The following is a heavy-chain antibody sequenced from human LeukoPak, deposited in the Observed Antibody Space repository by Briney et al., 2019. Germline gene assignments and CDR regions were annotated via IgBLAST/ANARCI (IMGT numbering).Heavy chain of an antibody. CDR3: ARRGGRSRVSSGYYYFDY. D-gene: IGHD3-22*01. V-gene: IGHV1-69*06. CDR1: GGTFSSYA. J-gene: IGHJ4*02. Sequence: SVKVSCKASGGTFSSYAISWVRQAPGQGLEWMGGIIPIFGTANYAQKFQGRVTITADKSTSTAYMELSSLRSEVTAVCYCARRGGRSRVSSGYYYFDYWGQGTLVTVSS. CDR2: IIPIFGTA.